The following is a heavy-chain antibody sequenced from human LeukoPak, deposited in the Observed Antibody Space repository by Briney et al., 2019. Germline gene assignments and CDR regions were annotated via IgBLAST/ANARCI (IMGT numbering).Heavy chain of an antibody. D-gene: IGHD3-10*01. CDR2: IHYSGST. CDR1: GDSISSSNYY. J-gene: IGHJ5*02. V-gene: IGHV4-39*01. CDR3: ARHLAGFYGSGSYSAYNWFDP. Sequence: SETLSLTCTVSGDSISSSNYYWGWIRQPPGKGLEWIGSIHYSGSTYHNPSLRSRVTISVDTPKNQCSLKRSSVTAADTAVYYCARHLAGFYGSGSYSAYNWFDPWGQGTLVTVSS.